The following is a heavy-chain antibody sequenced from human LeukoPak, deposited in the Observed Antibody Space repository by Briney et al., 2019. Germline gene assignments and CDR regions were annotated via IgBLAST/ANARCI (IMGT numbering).Heavy chain of an antibody. J-gene: IGHJ3*02. CDR2: ISSSGST. V-gene: IGHV4-4*07. Sequence: ETLSLTCSVSSGSISTYYWNWIRQPAGKGLEWIGRISSSGSTNYNASLKSRVTLSVDTSKNQFSLKPTSVTAADTAVYYCARWPTAQGTFDIWGQGTMVTVSS. CDR1: SGSISTYY. CDR3: ARWPTAQGTFDI. D-gene: IGHD4-11*01.